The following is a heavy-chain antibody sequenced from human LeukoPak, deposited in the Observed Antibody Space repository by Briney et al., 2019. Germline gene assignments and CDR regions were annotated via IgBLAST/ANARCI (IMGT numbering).Heavy chain of an antibody. Sequence: SETLSLTCTVSGDSVSSGSYYWSWIRQPPGKGLEWIGYIYYSGSTNYNPSLKSRVTISVDTSKNQFSLKLSSVTAADTAVYYCARADYSNYGDAFDIWGQGTMVTVSS. CDR2: IYYSGST. J-gene: IGHJ3*02. CDR3: ARADYSNYGDAFDI. D-gene: IGHD4-11*01. V-gene: IGHV4-61*01. CDR1: GDSVSSGSYY.